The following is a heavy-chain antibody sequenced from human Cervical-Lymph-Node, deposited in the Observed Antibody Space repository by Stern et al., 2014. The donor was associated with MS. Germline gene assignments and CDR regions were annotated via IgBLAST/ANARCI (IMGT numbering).Heavy chain of an antibody. J-gene: IGHJ4*02. CDR2: ISSYNGNT. D-gene: IGHD4-11*01. CDR1: GYNFTTPNYG. CDR3: ARERLRDFNDYHFDY. Sequence: MQLVQSGPEVRQPGASVRGSCKTSGYNFTTPNYGIAWVREAPGRGLEWMGWISSYNGNTVYAQKLQDRVTMTTDTSTSTAYMELRSLRSDDTAFYYCARERLRDFNDYHFDYWGQGTLVTVSS. V-gene: IGHV1-18*01.